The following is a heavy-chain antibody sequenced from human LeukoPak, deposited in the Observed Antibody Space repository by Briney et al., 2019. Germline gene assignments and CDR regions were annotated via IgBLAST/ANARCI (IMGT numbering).Heavy chain of an antibody. CDR2: IYYSGST. Sequence: SETLSLTCTVSGGSVSSGSYYWSWIRHPPGKGMEWIGYIYYSGSTNYNPSLKSRVTISVDTSKNQFSLKLSPVTAADTAVYYCARGISSGWSRAVGYWGQGTLVTVSS. CDR3: ARGISSGWSRAVGY. J-gene: IGHJ4*02. V-gene: IGHV4-61*01. D-gene: IGHD6-19*01. CDR1: GGSVSSGSYY.